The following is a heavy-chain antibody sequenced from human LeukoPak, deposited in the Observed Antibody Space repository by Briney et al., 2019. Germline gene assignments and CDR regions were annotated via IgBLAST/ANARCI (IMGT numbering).Heavy chain of an antibody. J-gene: IGHJ4*02. D-gene: IGHD6-13*01. CDR2: IYYSGYT. CDR3: ARGRGGYSSSWLDY. V-gene: IGHV4-59*01. Sequence: SETLSLTCTVSGGSISSYYWSRIRQPPGKGLKWIGNIYYSGYTTYSPSLRSRVTISVDTSKNQFSLKLSSVTAADTAVYYCARGRGGYSSSWLDYWGQGTLVTVSS. CDR1: GGSISSYY.